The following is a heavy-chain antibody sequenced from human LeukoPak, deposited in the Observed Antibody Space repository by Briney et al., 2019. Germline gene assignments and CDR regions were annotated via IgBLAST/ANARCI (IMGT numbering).Heavy chain of an antibody. CDR2: ISAGNGNT. Sequence: GASVKLSCKASGYSFTDYGVHWVRQAPGQRLEWLGWISAGNGNTKYSQKFQGRVTITRDTSASTAYMELRGLRSEDTAVYYCARMEWNDFGDYYYYGMDVWGKGTTVTVSS. D-gene: IGHD1-1*01. CDR3: ARMEWNDFGDYYYYGMDV. V-gene: IGHV1-3*01. CDR1: GYSFTDYG. J-gene: IGHJ6*04.